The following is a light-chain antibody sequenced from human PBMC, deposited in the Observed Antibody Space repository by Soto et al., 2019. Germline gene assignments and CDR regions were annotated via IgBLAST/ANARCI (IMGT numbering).Light chain of an antibody. CDR1: HTISSN. J-gene: IGKJ1*01. Sequence: EIVMTQSPATLSVSPVERATLSCRASHTISSNLAWYQQKPYQAPRLLIYDASTSATGIPARFSGSGSGTEFTLTISSLQSEDFAVYSCHQYNMWPRTFGQATKVDIK. V-gene: IGKV3-15*01. CDR3: HQYNMWPRT. CDR2: DAS.